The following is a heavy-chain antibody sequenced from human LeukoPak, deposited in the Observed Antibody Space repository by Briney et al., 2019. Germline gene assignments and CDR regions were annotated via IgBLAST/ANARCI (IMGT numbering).Heavy chain of an antibody. CDR2: ISSSSSTL. J-gene: IGHJ4*02. Sequence: PGGSLRLSCAASGFTFSSYSMNWVRQAPGKGLEWVSYISSSSSTLYYADSVKGRFTISRDNAKNSLYLQMNSLRDEDMAVYYCARDKSPYDYVWGSYRPVDYWGQGTLVTVSS. D-gene: IGHD3-16*02. CDR1: GFTFSSYS. CDR3: ARDKSPYDYVWGSYRPVDY. V-gene: IGHV3-48*02.